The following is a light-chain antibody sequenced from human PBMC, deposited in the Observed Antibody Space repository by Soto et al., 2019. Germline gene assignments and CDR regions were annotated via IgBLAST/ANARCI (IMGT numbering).Light chain of an antibody. CDR2: FAS. Sequence: EIQITQSPSSVSASVGERVTITCRASQGIGYRLAWYQQRTGKVPQXVVYFASPLPSGVPSRFSAAAAGAEQILTTHPLEAEEMIAYHIPVTF. V-gene: IGKV1-12*01. CDR1: QGIGYR. CDR3: PVT. J-gene: IGKJ5*01.